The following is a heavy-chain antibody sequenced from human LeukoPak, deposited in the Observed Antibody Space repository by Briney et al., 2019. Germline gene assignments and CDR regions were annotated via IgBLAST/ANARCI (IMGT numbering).Heavy chain of an antibody. J-gene: IGHJ4*02. Sequence: GGSLRLSCAASGYTFSTYSMNWVRQAPGKGLEWVSYISTGSSTIYYADSVKGRFTISRDNAKNSLYLQMTSLRDEDTAVYYCARGYSFYDYWGQGTPVTVSS. D-gene: IGHD5-18*01. V-gene: IGHV3-48*02. CDR3: ARGYSFYDY. CDR1: GYTFSTYS. CDR2: ISTGSSTI.